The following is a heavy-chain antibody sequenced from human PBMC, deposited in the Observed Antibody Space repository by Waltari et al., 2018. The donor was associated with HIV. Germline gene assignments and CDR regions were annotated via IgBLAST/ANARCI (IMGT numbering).Heavy chain of an antibody. J-gene: IGHJ6*02. CDR2: INHNSGDT. Sequence: QEHLVQSGAEVKKPGASVKVSCTASGNTFTGYYSHWGRQSPGKGLEWVGRINHNSGDTHYAQKFQGRVTMTRDTSISTGYMELHSLTSDDTGVYFCARVRGGGMDVWGQGTTVTVSS. CDR3: ARVRGGGMDV. CDR1: GNTFTGYY. D-gene: IGHD5-12*01. V-gene: IGHV1-2*05.